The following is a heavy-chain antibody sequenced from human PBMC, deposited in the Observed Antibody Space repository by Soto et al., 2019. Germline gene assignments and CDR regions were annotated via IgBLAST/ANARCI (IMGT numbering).Heavy chain of an antibody. CDR2: INPKSGGT. J-gene: IGHJ3*02. D-gene: IGHD3-22*01. CDR3: ATDRVAFDM. Sequence: ASVKVSCKASGYMFTGYYIHRVRQAPGQGLEWMGWINPKSGGTKYAEKFQGRVSMTGDTSITTAYLELSSLTSDDTAVYYCATDRVAFDMWGQGTKVTVSS. CDR1: GYMFTGYY. V-gene: IGHV1-2*02.